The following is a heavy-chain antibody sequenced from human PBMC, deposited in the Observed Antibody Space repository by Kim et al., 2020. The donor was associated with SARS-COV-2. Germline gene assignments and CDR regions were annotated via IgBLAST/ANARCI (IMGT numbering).Heavy chain of an antibody. J-gene: IGHJ5*02. V-gene: IGHV4-39*01. CDR3: ARHRGWITMVRGVYWFDP. D-gene: IGHD3-10*01. Sequence: SRVPISGDTSKNQFSLKLSSVTAADTAVYYCARHRGWITMVRGVYWFDPWGQGTLVTVSS.